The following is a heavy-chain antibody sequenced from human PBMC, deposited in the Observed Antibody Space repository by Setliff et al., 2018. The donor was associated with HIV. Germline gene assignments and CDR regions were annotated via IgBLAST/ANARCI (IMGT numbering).Heavy chain of an antibody. CDR1: GGSISSGGYY. J-gene: IGHJ2*01. CDR2: IYYSGST. Sequence: PSETLSLTCSVSGGSISSGGYYWSWIRQHPGKGLEWIGYIYYSGSTHYNASLRSRGSISRDTSTNQFSLELSSVIAADTAVYYCARGPTPGIWYSGTFRYWYFDVWGRGSLVTVSS. D-gene: IGHD1-26*01. CDR3: ARGPTPGIWYSGTFRYWYFDV. V-gene: IGHV4-31*03.